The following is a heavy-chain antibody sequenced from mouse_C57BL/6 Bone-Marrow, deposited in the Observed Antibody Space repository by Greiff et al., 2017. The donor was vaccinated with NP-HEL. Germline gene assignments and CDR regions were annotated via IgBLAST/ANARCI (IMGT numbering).Heavy chain of an antibody. CDR3: AREGYDYATWFAY. CDR2: INPSSGYT. J-gene: IGHJ3*01. Sequence: QVQLQQSGAELARPGASVKMSCKASGYTFTSYTMHWVKQRPGQGLEWIGYINPSSGYTKYNQKFKDKATLTADKSSSTAYMQLSSLTSEDSAVYYCAREGYDYATWFAYWGQGTLVTVSA. CDR1: GYTFTSYT. D-gene: IGHD2-4*01. V-gene: IGHV1-4*01.